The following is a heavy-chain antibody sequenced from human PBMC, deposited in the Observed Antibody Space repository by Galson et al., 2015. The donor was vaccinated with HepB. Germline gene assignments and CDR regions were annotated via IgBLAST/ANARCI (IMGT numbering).Heavy chain of an antibody. CDR1: GFTFSSYA. Sequence: SLRLSCAASGFTFSSYAMSWVRQAPGKGLEWVSAISGSGGSTYYADSVKGRFTISRDNSKNTLYLQMNSLRAEDTAVYYCAKDREVGYCSGGSCLTDAFDIWGQGTMVTVSS. CDR3: AKDREVGYCSGGSCLTDAFDI. D-gene: IGHD2-15*01. V-gene: IGHV3-23*01. J-gene: IGHJ3*02. CDR2: ISGSGGST.